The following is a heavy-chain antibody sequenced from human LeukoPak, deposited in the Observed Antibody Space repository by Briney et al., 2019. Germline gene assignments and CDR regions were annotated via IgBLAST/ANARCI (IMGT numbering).Heavy chain of an antibody. Sequence: GASVKVSCKASGYTFTNYYIHCVRQAPGQGLEWMAVINPNGGSTTYAQKFQGRVTMTRDTSTSTVYMEVSSLRSEDTAVYYCARDLYYGSGLFDYWGQGTLVTVSS. V-gene: IGHV1-46*01. CDR2: INPNGGST. J-gene: IGHJ4*02. D-gene: IGHD3-10*01. CDR1: GYTFTNYY. CDR3: ARDLYYGSGLFDY.